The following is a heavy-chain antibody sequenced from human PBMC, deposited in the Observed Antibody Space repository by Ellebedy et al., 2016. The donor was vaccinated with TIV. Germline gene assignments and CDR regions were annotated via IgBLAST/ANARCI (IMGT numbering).Heavy chain of an antibody. Sequence: GGSLRLXXAASGFTLTNYAMHWIRQAPGKGLEWMAVISYDGSKQYYADSVKHRFTMSRDNSKNTLYLEMNSLRTEDTAVYYCARGEGGVWHKHWGQGTLVTVSS. V-gene: IGHV3-30-3*01. D-gene: IGHD3-16*01. J-gene: IGHJ1*01. CDR1: GFTLTNYA. CDR3: ARGEGGVWHKH. CDR2: ISYDGSKQ.